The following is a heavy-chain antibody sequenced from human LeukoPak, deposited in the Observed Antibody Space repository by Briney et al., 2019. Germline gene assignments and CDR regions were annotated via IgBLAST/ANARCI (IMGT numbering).Heavy chain of an antibody. D-gene: IGHD3-10*01. CDR2: IIPIFGTA. J-gene: IGHJ4*02. CDR3: ALAGAYGSGSYYTNDNDY. V-gene: IGHV1-69*13. Sequence: ASVKASCKASGGTFSNYAINWVRQAPGQGLEWMGGIIPIFGTANYAQKFQGRVTITADESTSTAYMELSSLRSEDTAVYYCALAGAYGSGSYYTNDNDYWGQGTLVTVSS. CDR1: GGTFSNYA.